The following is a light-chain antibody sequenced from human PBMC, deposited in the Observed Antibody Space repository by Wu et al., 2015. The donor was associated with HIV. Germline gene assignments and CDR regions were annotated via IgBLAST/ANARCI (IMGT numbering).Light chain of an antibody. J-gene: IGKJ1*01. Sequence: EIVMTQSPATLSVSPGERATLSCRASQNVSSRLVWYQQRLGQAPRLLIYGASSRATGIPDRFSGSGSGTDFTLTISRLEPEDFAVYYCQQYGSSPRTFGQGTKVEMK. CDR3: QQYGSSPRT. CDR2: GAS. V-gene: IGKV3-20*01. CDR1: QNVSSR.